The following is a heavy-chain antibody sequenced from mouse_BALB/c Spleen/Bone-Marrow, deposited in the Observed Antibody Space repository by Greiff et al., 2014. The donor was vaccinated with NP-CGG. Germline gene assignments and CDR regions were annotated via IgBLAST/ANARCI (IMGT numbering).Heavy chain of an antibody. CDR3: ARHAYYDQTEVSFVY. D-gene: IGHD2-4*01. V-gene: IGHV5-9-2*01. Sequence: DVKLQESGGGLVKSGGSLKLSCAASGFSFNSYGMSWVRQTPEKRLEWVATISGGGSYTFYPDSVKGRFTISRDNAKNNLYLQLNSLRSEDTALYYCARHAYYDQTEVSFVYWGQGTLVTVSA. CDR2: ISGGGSYT. J-gene: IGHJ3*01. CDR1: GFSFNSYG.